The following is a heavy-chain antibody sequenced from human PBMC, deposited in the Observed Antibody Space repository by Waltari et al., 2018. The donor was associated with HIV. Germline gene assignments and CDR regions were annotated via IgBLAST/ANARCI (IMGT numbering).Heavy chain of an antibody. D-gene: IGHD3-22*01. CDR3: ARGVYYYDISGYYHY. J-gene: IGHJ4*02. CDR1: GFTFSNFA. Sequence: QVQLVESGGGVVQPGRSLRLSCAASGFTFSNFAIPWVRQAPGKGLEWVAVIWYDGDNKYYADSVKGRFTISRDNSKNTLYLQMNSLRVEDTAVYYCARGVYYYDISGYYHYWGQGTLVTVSS. V-gene: IGHV3-33*01. CDR2: IWYDGDNK.